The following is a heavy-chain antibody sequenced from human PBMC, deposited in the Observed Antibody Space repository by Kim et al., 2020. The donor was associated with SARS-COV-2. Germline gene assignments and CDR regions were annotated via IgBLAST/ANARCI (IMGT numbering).Heavy chain of an antibody. D-gene: IGHD2-8*01. CDR3: ARALYCTNGVCQLGVDY. V-gene: IGHV1-2*02. J-gene: IGHJ4*02. CDR2: INPNSGGT. CDR1: GYTFTGYY. Sequence: ASVKVSCKASGYTFTGYYMHWVRQAPGQGLEWMGWINPNSGGTNYAQKFQGRVTMTRDTSISTAYMELSRLRSDDTAVYYCARALYCTNGVCQLGVDYWGQGTLVTVSS.